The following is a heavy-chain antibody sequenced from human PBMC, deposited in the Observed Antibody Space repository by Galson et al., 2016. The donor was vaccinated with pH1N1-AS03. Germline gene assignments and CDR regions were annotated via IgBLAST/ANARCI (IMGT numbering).Heavy chain of an antibody. D-gene: IGHD3-10*01. CDR3: ADLGAGTKF. V-gene: IGHV3-74*01. J-gene: IGHJ4*02. Sequence: SLRLSCAASGFNLSTYWIHWVRQGPGKGLVWVARVNGDGSSTTYADSVKGRFTISRDNAKNTVYLQMNSLKTEDTAVYYCADLGAGTKFWGQGALVTVSS. CDR2: VNGDGSST. CDR1: GFNLSTYW.